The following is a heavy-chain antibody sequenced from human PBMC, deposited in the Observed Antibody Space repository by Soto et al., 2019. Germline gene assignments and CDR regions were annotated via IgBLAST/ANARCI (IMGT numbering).Heavy chain of an antibody. Sequence: QMQLVQSGGGLVKPGGSLTLSCKASGFTFSDYYMIWVRQTPGKGLERLSYISDSGSTIYYADSVRARFTIFRENDANSVYLHLGGLTDGDTAFYYCARGGTGWTRGGWLGPWGQGSLVTVSS. CDR3: ARGGTGWTRGGWLGP. J-gene: IGHJ5*02. V-gene: IGHV3-11*01. D-gene: IGHD1-26*01. CDR2: ISDSGSTI. CDR1: GFTFSDYY.